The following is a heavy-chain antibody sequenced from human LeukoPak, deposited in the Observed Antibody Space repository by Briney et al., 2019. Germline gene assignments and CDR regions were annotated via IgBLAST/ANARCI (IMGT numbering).Heavy chain of an antibody. Sequence: SETLSLTCAVYGGSFSGYYWSWIRQPPGKGLEWIGEINHSGSTNYNPSLKSRVTISVDTSKNQFSLKLSSVTAADTAVYYCARDHERGYYDSSGLTPFDYWGQGTLVTVSS. CDR3: ARDHERGYYDSSGLTPFDY. J-gene: IGHJ4*02. CDR2: INHSGST. CDR1: GGSFSGYY. D-gene: IGHD3-22*01. V-gene: IGHV4-34*01.